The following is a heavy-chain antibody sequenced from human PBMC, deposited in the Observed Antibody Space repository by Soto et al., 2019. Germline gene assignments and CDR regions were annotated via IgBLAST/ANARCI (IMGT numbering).Heavy chain of an antibody. D-gene: IGHD4-17*01. CDR3: ARRPGTVDLRGVFDY. CDR1: GGSISSYY. CDR2: IYYSGIT. J-gene: IGHJ4*02. V-gene: IGHV4-59*08. Sequence: QVQLQESGPGLVKPSETLSLTCTVSGGSISSYYWSWIRQPPGKGLEWIGYIYYSGITNYNPSLKSRVTISVDTSQNQFSLKLCTVTAADTAIYYCARRPGTVDLRGVFDYWGQGTLVTVSS.